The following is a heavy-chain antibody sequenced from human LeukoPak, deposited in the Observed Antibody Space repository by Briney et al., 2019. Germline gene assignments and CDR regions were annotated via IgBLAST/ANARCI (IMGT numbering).Heavy chain of an antibody. CDR1: GYTFTSYD. V-gene: IGHV1-8*01. J-gene: IGHJ5*02. CDR3: ARNSYYDFWSGYYTRWFDP. D-gene: IGHD3-3*01. Sequence: ASVKVSCKASGYTFTSYDINWVRQATGQGLEWMGWMNPNSGNTGYAQKFQGRVTMTRNTSISTAYMELSSLRSEDTAVYYCARNSYYDFWSGYYTRWFDPWGQGTPVTVSS. CDR2: MNPNSGNT.